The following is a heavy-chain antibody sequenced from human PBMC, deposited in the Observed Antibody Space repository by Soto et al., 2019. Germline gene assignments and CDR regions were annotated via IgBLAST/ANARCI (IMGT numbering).Heavy chain of an antibody. CDR3: ARRGASDYYYGMDV. CDR1: GGTFSSYT. Sequence: QVQLVQSGAEVKKPGSSVKVSCKASGGTFSSYTISWVRQAPGQGLEWMGRIIPILGIANYAQKFQGRVTITADKSTSTAYMELSSLRSEDTAVYYCARRGASDYYYGMDVWGQGTTVTVSS. D-gene: IGHD1-26*01. J-gene: IGHJ6*02. CDR2: IIPILGIA. V-gene: IGHV1-69*02.